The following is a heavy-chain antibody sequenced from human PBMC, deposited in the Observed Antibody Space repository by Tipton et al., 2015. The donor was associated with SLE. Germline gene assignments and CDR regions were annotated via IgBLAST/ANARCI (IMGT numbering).Heavy chain of an antibody. CDR3: ARRSTGLSIAVAGTIDY. CDR1: GGSISTGGYY. V-gene: IGHV4-39*07. D-gene: IGHD6-19*01. Sequence: TLSLTCTVSGGSISTGGYYWSWIRQPPGKGLEWIASISYSGTTYYNPSLKSRVTISVDTSKNQFSLKLSSVTAADTAVYYCARRSTGLSIAVAGTIDYWGQGTLVTVSS. J-gene: IGHJ4*02. CDR2: ISYSGTT.